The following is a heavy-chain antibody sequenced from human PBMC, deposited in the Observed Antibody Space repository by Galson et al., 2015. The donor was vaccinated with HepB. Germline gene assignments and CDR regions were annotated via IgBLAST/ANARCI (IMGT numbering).Heavy chain of an antibody. V-gene: IGHV1-18*04. CDR2: ISAYNGNT. J-gene: IGHJ5*02. CDR1: GYTFTSYG. Sequence: SVKVSCKASGYTFTSYGISWVRQAPGQGLEWMGWISAYNGNTNYAQKLQGRVTMTTDTSTSTAYMELRSLRSDDTAVYYCARSRLLWFGELLSGNWFDPWGQGTLVTVSS. CDR3: ARSRLLWFGELLSGNWFDP. D-gene: IGHD3-10*01.